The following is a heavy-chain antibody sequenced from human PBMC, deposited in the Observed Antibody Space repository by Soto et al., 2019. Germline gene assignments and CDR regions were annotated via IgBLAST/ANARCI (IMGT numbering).Heavy chain of an antibody. CDR2: IKSKTDGGTT. CDR1: GFTFSNAW. D-gene: IGHD5-18*01. J-gene: IGHJ6*02. V-gene: IGHV3-15*07. Sequence: GGSLRLSCAASGFTFSNAWMNWVRQAPGKGLEWVGRIKSKTDGGTTDYAAPVKGRFTISRDDSKNTLYLQMNSLKTEDTAVYYCTTYPAVDTASIANYYYYYGMDVWGQGTTVTVSS. CDR3: TTYPAVDTASIANYYYYYGMDV.